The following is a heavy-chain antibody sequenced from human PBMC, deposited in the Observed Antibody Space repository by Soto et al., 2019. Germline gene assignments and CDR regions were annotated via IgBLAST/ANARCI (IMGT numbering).Heavy chain of an antibody. CDR1: GGSVSSGDYY. D-gene: IGHD2-21*01. CDR3: ARGSAYYSGFINY. V-gene: IGHV4-61*08. Sequence: SETLSLTCTVSGGSVSSGDYYWNWIRQPPGKGLEWIGYIYYSGNTNYNPSLKSRVTISVDTSKTQFPLKLSSVTAADTAVYYCARGSAYYSGFINYWGQGTLLTVSS. CDR2: IYYSGNT. J-gene: IGHJ4*02.